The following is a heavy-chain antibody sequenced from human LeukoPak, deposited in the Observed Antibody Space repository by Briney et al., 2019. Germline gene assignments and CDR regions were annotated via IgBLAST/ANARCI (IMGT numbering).Heavy chain of an antibody. CDR1: GFTFTFYW. V-gene: IGHV3-7*01. D-gene: IGHD1-26*01. CDR3: ATYSGSYLR. CDR2: IKKDGSEK. Sequence: GGSLRHSCAASGFTFTFYWMSWVRQAPGKGLEWVANIKKDGSEKYYVDSVKGRFTISRDNPKNSLYLQMNGLRAEDTAVYYCATYSGSYLRWGQGTLVTVSS. J-gene: IGHJ4*02.